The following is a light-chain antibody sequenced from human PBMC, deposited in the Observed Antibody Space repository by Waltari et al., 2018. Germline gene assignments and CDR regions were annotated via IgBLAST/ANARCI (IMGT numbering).Light chain of an antibody. CDR1: SSHIGANAD. CDR3: QSYDNSLSGYV. Sequence: QSVLTQPPSVSVAPGQRVTISCTGRSSHIGANADVPWYQTPPGRAPKVVIFGDSNRPSGVPDRFSGSKSGTSASLAITGLQAEDEADYYCQSYDNSLSGYVFGTGTKVTVL. J-gene: IGLJ1*01. V-gene: IGLV1-40*01. CDR2: GDS.